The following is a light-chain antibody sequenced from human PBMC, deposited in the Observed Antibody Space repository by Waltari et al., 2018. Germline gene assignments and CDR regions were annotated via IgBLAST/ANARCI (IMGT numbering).Light chain of an antibody. CDR2: GAS. CDR1: QSVSSY. Sequence: EIVMTQSPASLSVSPGEGATLSCRASQSVSSYLAWYQQKPGQAPRLLIYGASTRATGIPARFSGSGSGTEFTLTLSSLQSEDFAVYYCQQSNTWPLTFGGGTRVEIK. CDR3: QQSNTWPLT. V-gene: IGKV3-15*01. J-gene: IGKJ4*01.